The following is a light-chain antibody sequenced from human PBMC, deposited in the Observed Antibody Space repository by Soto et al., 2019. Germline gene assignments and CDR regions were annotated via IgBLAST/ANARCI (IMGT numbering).Light chain of an antibody. V-gene: IGLV1-47*02. Sequence: QPVLTQPPSASGTPGQKVFISCSGSSSNIGGTNYAYWYQQLPGAAPKLLMHSNNLRPSGVPERISGSKFGTAASLATSGLRSEDEAVYYCASWDDRLGAVIFGGGTKLTVL. CDR1: SSNIGGTNY. J-gene: IGLJ2*01. CDR2: SNN. CDR3: ASWDDRLGAVI.